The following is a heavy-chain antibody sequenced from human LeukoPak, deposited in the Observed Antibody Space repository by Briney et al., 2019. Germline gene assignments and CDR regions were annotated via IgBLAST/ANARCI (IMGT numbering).Heavy chain of an antibody. Sequence: SETLSLTCTVSGGSISSSGYYWSWIRQPAGKGLEWIGRIYTSGSTNHNPSLKSRLTISVDTSKNQFSLKLSSVTAADTAIYYCATYYYDSSDYQDYWGQGTLVTVSS. V-gene: IGHV4-61*02. CDR2: IYTSGST. CDR3: ATYYYDSSDYQDY. J-gene: IGHJ4*02. D-gene: IGHD3-22*01. CDR1: GGSISSSGYY.